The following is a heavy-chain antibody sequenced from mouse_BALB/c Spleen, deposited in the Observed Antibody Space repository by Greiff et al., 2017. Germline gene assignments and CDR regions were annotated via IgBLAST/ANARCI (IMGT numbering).Heavy chain of an antibody. J-gene: IGHJ2*01. V-gene: IGHV1-28*01. Sequence: EVQLQQSGPELMKPGASVKISCKASGYSFTSYYMHWVKQSHGKSLEWIGYIDPFNGGTSYNQKFKGKATLTVDKSSSTAYMHLSSLTSEDSAVYYCARWWYDVGYFDYWGQGTTLTVSS. CDR3: ARWWYDVGYFDY. CDR1: GYSFTSYY. CDR2: IDPFNGGT. D-gene: IGHD1-1*02.